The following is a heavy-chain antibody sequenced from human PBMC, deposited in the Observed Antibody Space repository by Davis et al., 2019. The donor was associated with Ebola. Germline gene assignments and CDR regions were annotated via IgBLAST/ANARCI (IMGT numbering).Heavy chain of an antibody. CDR3: ARGYGDPNFDY. CDR2: IYYSGST. V-gene: IGHV4-31*03. CDR1: GGSISSGGYY. J-gene: IGHJ4*02. Sequence: PSETLSLTCTVSGGSISSGGYYWSWIRQHPGKGLEWIGYIYYSGSTYYNPSLKSRVTISVDTSKNQFSLKLNSVTAADTAVYYCARGYGDPNFDYWGQGALVTVSS. D-gene: IGHD4-17*01.